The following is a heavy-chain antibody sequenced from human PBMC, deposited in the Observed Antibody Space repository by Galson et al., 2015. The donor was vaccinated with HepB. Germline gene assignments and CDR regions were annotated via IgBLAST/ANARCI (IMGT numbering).Heavy chain of an antibody. D-gene: IGHD6-19*01. Sequence: SLRLSCAASGFTFSSYSMNWVRQAPGKGLEWVSSISSSSSYIYYADSVKGRFTISRDNAKNSLYLQMNSLRAEDTAVYYCARDYDSSGWYRYYYYYGMDVWGQGTTVTVSS. CDR2: ISSSSSYI. CDR3: ARDYDSSGWYRYYYYYGMDV. J-gene: IGHJ6*02. CDR1: GFTFSSYS. V-gene: IGHV3-21*01.